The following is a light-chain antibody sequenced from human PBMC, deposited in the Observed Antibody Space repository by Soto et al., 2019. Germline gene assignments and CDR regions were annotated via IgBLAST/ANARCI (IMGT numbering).Light chain of an antibody. CDR3: QQYGSSPRP. J-gene: IGKJ5*01. CDR1: QSVSNN. V-gene: IGKV3-15*01. CDR2: GAS. Sequence: EIVMTQSPATLSVSPGERATLSCRASQSVSNNLAWYQQKPGQAPRLLVYGASTRATGIPARFSGSGSGTEFTLTISSLQSEDFAVYYCQQYGSSPRPFGQGTRLEIK.